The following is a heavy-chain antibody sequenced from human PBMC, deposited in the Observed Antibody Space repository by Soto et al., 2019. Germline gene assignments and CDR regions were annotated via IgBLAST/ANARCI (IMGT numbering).Heavy chain of an antibody. J-gene: IGHJ4*02. CDR2: ILNDASGH. V-gene: IGHV3-33*01. Sequence: QVQLVESGGGVVQPGTSLRLSCAASGFTFSRHGMHWVRQTPGKGLEWLAVILNDASGHWYADSVKGRFTISRDNFENTLYLQMNGLRLEDTAMYSCARDDDYPDNGFAYWGQGTLVTVSS. CDR3: ARDDDYPDNGFAY. D-gene: IGHD4-17*01. CDR1: GFTFSRHG.